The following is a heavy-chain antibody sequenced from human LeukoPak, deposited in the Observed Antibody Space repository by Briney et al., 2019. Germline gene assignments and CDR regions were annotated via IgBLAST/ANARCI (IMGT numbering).Heavy chain of an antibody. CDR1: GGSISSYY. J-gene: IGHJ5*02. D-gene: IGHD2/OR15-2a*01. V-gene: IGHV4-59*01. CDR3: ARCGNSWFDP. CDR2: IYYSGST. Sequence: SETLSLTCTVSGGSISSYYWSWIRQPPGKGLEWIGYIYYSGSTNYNPSLKSRVTISVDTSKNQFSLKLSSATAADTAVYYCARCGNSWFDPWGQGTLVTVSS.